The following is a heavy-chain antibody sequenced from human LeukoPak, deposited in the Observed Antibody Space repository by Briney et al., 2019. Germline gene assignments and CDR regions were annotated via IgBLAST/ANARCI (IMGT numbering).Heavy chain of an antibody. J-gene: IGHJ3*02. D-gene: IGHD7-27*01. CDR3: AREYASLGFDI. Sequence: GGSLRLSCAASGFTFSNSWMTWVRQAPGKGLEWVSGINWNGGSTAYADSVKGRFTISRDNAKKSLYMQMNSLRDEDTALYYCAREYASLGFDIWGQGTMVTVSS. CDR1: GFTFSNSW. CDR2: INWNGGST. V-gene: IGHV3-20*04.